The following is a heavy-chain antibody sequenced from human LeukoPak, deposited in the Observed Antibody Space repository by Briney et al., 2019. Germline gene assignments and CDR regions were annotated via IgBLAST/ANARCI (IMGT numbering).Heavy chain of an antibody. Sequence: AGSLRLPCAASGFTFSSYGMHWVRQAPGKGLEWVALIWYDGSSKHYADSVRGRFTISRDNSKNTLYLQMNGLRAEDTAVYYCARDFELSHWGQGTLVTVPS. CDR2: IWYDGSSK. V-gene: IGHV3-33*01. CDR3: ARDFELSH. J-gene: IGHJ4*02. D-gene: IGHD3-16*02. CDR1: GFTFSSYG.